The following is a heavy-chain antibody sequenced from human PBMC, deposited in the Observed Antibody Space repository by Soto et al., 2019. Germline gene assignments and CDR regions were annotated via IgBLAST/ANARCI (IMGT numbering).Heavy chain of an antibody. CDR2: IYHSGST. D-gene: IGHD6-13*01. CDR1: GGSISSGGYS. J-gene: IGHJ4*02. Sequence: SETLSLTCAVSGGSISSGGYSWSWIRQPPGKGLEWIGYIYHSGSTYYNPSLKSRVTISVDTSKNQFSLKLSSVTAADTAVYYCASGSSSWYYFDYWGQGTLVTVSS. CDR3: ASGSSSWYYFDY. V-gene: IGHV4-30-2*02.